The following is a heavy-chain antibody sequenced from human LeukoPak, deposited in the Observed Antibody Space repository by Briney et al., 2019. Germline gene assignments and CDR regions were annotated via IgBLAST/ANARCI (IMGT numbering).Heavy chain of an antibody. D-gene: IGHD5-18*01. V-gene: IGHV3-21*01. Sequence: GGSLRLSCAASGFTFSSYSMNWVRQAPGKGLEWVSSISSSSSYIYYADSVKGRFTISRDNAKNSLYLQMNSLRAEDTAVYYCARDPVADTAMDHFDYGGKGPRVTVSS. CDR1: GFTFSSYS. CDR2: ISSSSSYI. CDR3: ARDPVADTAMDHFDY. J-gene: IGHJ4*02.